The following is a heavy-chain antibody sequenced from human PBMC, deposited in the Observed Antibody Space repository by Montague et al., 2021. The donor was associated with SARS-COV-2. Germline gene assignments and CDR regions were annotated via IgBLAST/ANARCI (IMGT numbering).Heavy chain of an antibody. V-gene: IGHV2-5*02. CDR2: IYWDDDK. D-gene: IGHD3-3*01. CDR1: GFSLSTSGVG. CDR3: ARRITIYAFDI. Sequence: PALVKPTQTLTLTCTFSGFSLSTSGVGVGWIRQPPGKALEWFALIYWDDDKRYSPSLKSRLTITKDTSKNQVVLTMTNMDPVDTATYYCARRITIYAFDIWGQGTMVTVSS. J-gene: IGHJ3*02.